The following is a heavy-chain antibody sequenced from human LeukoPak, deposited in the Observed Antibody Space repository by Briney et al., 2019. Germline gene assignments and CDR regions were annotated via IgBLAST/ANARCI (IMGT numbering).Heavy chain of an antibody. J-gene: IGHJ5*02. CDR3: ARVVALRRPTLHSWFDP. D-gene: IGHD6-6*01. V-gene: IGHV4-39*07. CDR1: GGSITNSTYY. Sequence: SETLSLTCTVSGGSITNSTYYWGWIRQPPGKGLEWIGNIFYSGSTFYNPSLTSRVTISVDTSKNQFSLKLSSVTAADTAVYYCARVVALRRPTLHSWFDPWGQGTRVTVSS. CDR2: IFYSGST.